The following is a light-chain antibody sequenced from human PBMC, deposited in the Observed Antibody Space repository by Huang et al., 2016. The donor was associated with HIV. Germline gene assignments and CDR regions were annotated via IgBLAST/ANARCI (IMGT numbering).Light chain of an antibody. CDR1: QNINNY. CDR2: AAS. CDR3: QQSYSSPYT. J-gene: IGKJ2*01. Sequence: DIQMTQSPSSLSASVGDRVTITCRSSQNINNYLNWYQQKPGKAPKLLFYAASSLQRGVPSRFSGSGSGTDFTLTISSLQPEDFATYFCQQSYSSPYTFGQGTKLDIK. V-gene: IGKV1-39*01.